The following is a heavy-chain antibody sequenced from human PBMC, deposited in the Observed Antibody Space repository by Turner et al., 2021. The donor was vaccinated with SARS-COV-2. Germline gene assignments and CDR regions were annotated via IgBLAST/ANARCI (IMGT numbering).Heavy chain of an antibody. V-gene: IGHV4-39*01. J-gene: IGHJ6*02. CDR2: IYYSGST. Sequence: QLQLQESGPGLVKPSETLSITCTVSGGSIISSSYYWGWIRQPPGKGLEWIGSIYYSGSTYYNPSFKRRVTISVDTSKNQFSLKLSSVTAEDTAVYYCASQEALVPSYYYYYYGMDVWGQGTTVTVSS. CDR1: GGSIISSSYY. CDR3: ASQEALVPSYYYYYYGMDV. D-gene: IGHD3-10*01.